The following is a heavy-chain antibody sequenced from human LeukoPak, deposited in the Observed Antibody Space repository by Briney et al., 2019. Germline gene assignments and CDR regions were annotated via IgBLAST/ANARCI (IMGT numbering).Heavy chain of an antibody. J-gene: IGHJ3*02. Sequence: SETLSLTCTVSGGSISSSSYYWGWIRQPPGKGLEWIGSIYYSGSTYYNPSLKSRVTMSVDTSKNQFSLKLSSVTAADTAVYYCARGVTIFGVVTLGDAFDIWGQGTMVTVSS. CDR3: ARGVTIFGVVTLGDAFDI. D-gene: IGHD3-3*01. CDR2: IYYSGST. V-gene: IGHV4-39*07. CDR1: GGSISSSSYY.